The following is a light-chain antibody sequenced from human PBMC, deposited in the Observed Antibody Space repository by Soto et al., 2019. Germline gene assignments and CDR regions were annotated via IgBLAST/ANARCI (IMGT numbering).Light chain of an antibody. CDR3: SSHTSSGTRV. CDR1: SSDVGAYDY. Sequence: QSVLTQPASVSGSPGQSITISCTGTSSDVGAYDYVSWYQQHPGKAPKLMIYDVSNRPSGVSNRFSGSKSGNTASLTISGLQAEDETDYYCSSHTSSGTRVFGTGTKPTVL. CDR2: DVS. V-gene: IGLV2-14*03. J-gene: IGLJ1*01.